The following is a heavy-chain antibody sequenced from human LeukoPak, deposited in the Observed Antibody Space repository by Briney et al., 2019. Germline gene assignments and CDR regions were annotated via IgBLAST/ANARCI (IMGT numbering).Heavy chain of an antibody. CDR2: ISAYNGNT. V-gene: IGHV1-18*01. Sequence: ASVKVSCKASGYTFTSYGISWVRQAPGQGLEWMGWISAYNGNTNYAQKLQGRVTMTTDTSTSTAYMELRSLRSDDTAVYYCARLAAAAGYYYYMDVWGKGTTVTISS. D-gene: IGHD6-13*01. CDR1: GYTFTSYG. CDR3: ARLAAAAGYYYYMDV. J-gene: IGHJ6*03.